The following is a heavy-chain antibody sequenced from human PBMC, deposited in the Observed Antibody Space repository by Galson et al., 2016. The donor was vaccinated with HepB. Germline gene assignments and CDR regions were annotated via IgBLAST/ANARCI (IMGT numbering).Heavy chain of an antibody. D-gene: IGHD6-6*01. Sequence: ETLSLTCTVSGGSISSTSYYWGWIRQPPGKGLEWIGSIYYSGSTYYNPSLKSRVTISVDTSKNQFSLRLSSVTAADTAVYYCARHHRRIAARGPFDYWGQGTLVTVSS. J-gene: IGHJ4*02. CDR3: ARHHRRIAARGPFDY. CDR2: IYYSGST. CDR1: GGSISSTSYY. V-gene: IGHV4-39*01.